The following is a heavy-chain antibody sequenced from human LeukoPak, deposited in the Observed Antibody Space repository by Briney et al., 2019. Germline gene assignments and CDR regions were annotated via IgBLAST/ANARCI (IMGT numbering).Heavy chain of an antibody. CDR1: GFTFSDYY. D-gene: IGHD6-19*01. CDR2: ISSSGSTI. V-gene: IGHV3-11*04. J-gene: IGHJ3*02. CDR3: ARERPAVAGDAFDI. Sequence: GGSLRLSCAASGFTFSDYYMSWIRQAPGKGLEWVSYISSSGSTIYYAGSVKGRFTISRDNSKNTLYLQMNSLRAEDTAVYYCARERPAVAGDAFDIWGQGTMVTVSS.